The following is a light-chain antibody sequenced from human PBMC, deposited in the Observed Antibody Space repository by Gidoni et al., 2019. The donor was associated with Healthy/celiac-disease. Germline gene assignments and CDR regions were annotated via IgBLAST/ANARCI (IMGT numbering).Light chain of an antibody. CDR3: QQYGSSPWT. Sequence: ELVLTQSPGTLSLSPEERATLSCSARQRVSSSYLAWYQQKPGQAPRLLIYGASSRATGIPDRFSGSGSGTDFTFTISRLEPEDFAVYYCQQYGSSPWTFGQGTKVEIK. V-gene: IGKV3-20*01. J-gene: IGKJ1*01. CDR1: QRVSSSY. CDR2: GAS.